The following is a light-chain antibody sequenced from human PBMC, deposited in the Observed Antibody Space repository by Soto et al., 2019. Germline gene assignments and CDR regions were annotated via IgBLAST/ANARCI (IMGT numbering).Light chain of an antibody. CDR3: AAWDDSQNGYV. J-gene: IGLJ1*01. Sequence: QSVLTQPPSASGTPGQRVTISCSGGSSNIGANTVNWYQQLPGTAPKLLIYVNNQRPSGVPDRFSGSKSGTSASLAISGLQSEDEADYYCAAWDDSQNGYVFGTGTKVTVL. CDR1: SSNIGANT. CDR2: VNN. V-gene: IGLV1-44*01.